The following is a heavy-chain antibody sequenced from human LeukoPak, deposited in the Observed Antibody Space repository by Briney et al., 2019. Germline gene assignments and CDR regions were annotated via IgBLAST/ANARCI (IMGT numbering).Heavy chain of an antibody. Sequence: PGGSLRLSCAASGFTFSNYAMSWVRQAPGKGLEWVSAISGSGGSTYYADSVKGRFTISRDNSKNTLYLQMNSLRAEDTAVYYCAKDGYSSSLSFPNWFDPWGQGTLVTVSS. D-gene: IGHD6-13*01. J-gene: IGHJ5*02. V-gene: IGHV3-23*01. CDR3: AKDGYSSSLSFPNWFDP. CDR2: ISGSGGST. CDR1: GFTFSNYA.